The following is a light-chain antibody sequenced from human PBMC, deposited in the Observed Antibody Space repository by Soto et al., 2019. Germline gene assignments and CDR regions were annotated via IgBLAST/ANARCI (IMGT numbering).Light chain of an antibody. J-gene: IGKJ1*01. CDR3: QQYHNWRT. CDR1: QSVSSN. V-gene: IGKV3-15*01. Sequence: EIVMTQSPATLSVSPGERATLSCRASQSVSSNLGWYQQKPGQAPRLLIHGASTRAAGIPARFSGSGSGTEFTHTISSLQSEDFAVYYCQQYHNWRTFGQGTKVEIK. CDR2: GAS.